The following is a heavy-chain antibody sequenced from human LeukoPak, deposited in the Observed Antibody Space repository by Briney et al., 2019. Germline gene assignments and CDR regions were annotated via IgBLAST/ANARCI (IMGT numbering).Heavy chain of an antibody. CDR2: IWYDRSNK. CDR1: GFTFSSYG. V-gene: IGHV3-33*01. CDR3: ARDYYDSSGYYTN. Sequence: GGSLRLSCAASGFTFSSYGMHWVRQAPGKGLEWVAVIWYDRSNKYYADSVKGRFTISRDNSKNTLYLQMNSLRAEDTAVYYCARDYYDSSGYYTNWGQGTLVTVSS. D-gene: IGHD3-22*01. J-gene: IGHJ4*02.